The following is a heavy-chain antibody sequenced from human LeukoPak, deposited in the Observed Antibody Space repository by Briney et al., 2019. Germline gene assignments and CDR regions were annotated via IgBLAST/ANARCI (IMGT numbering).Heavy chain of an antibody. D-gene: IGHD3-22*01. CDR3: ARVVITYYFDY. Sequence: SETLSLTCAVYGGSLSGYYWGWIRQPPGKGLEWIGSIYHSGSTYYNPSLKSRVTISVDTSKNQFSLKLSSVTAADTAVYYCARVVITYYFDYWGQGTLVTVSS. J-gene: IGHJ4*02. V-gene: IGHV4-38-2*01. CDR2: IYHSGST. CDR1: GGSLSGYY.